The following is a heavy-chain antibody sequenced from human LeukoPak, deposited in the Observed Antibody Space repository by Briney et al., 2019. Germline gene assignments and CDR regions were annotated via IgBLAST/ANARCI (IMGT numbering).Heavy chain of an antibody. CDR3: ARGLQYHYYYYMDV. D-gene: IGHD4-11*01. Sequence: PSETLSLTCAVYGGSFSGYYWSWIRQPPGKGLEWIGEINHSGSTNYNPSLKSRVTISVDTSKNQFSLKLSSVAAADTAVYYCARGLQYHYYYYMDVWGKGTTVTVSS. CDR2: INHSGST. CDR1: GGSFSGYY. J-gene: IGHJ6*03. V-gene: IGHV4-34*01.